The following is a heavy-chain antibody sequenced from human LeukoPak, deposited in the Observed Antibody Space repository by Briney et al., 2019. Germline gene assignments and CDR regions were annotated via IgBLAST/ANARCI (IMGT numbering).Heavy chain of an antibody. CDR3: AGWGPGASDI. CDR1: GGSFSGYY. D-gene: IGHD2-2*03. J-gene: IGHJ3*02. V-gene: IGHV4-34*01. CDR2: INHIGGT. Sequence: SETLSLTCAVYGGSFSGYYGSWIRQSPEKGLEWRGEINHIGGTNYNPSLKRRTTIPLDTSEDKFPLKLNSVTGEDTAWFYCAGWGPGASDIWGQGTMVTASS.